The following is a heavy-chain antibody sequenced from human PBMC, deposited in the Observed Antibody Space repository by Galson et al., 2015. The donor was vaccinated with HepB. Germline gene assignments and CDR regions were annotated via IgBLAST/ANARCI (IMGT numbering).Heavy chain of an antibody. Sequence: CKASGYTFTSYGISWVRQAPGQGLEWMGWISAYNGNTNYAQKLQGRVTMTTDTSTSTAYMELRSLRSDDTAVYYCARDYDILTGYSDFDYWGQGTLVTVSS. V-gene: IGHV1-18*01. D-gene: IGHD3-9*01. CDR2: ISAYNGNT. CDR1: GYTFTSYG. J-gene: IGHJ4*02. CDR3: ARDYDILTGYSDFDY.